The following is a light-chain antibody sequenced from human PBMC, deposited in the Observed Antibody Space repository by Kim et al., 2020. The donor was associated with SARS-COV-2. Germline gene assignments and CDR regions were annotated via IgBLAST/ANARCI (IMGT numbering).Light chain of an antibody. CDR2: EDN. V-gene: IGLV6-57*02. J-gene: IGLJ3*02. CDR1: SGSIASNY. CDR3: QSYDSSNHGV. Sequence: KTVTRSCTGSSGSIASNYVKWYQQRPGRAPTTVIYEDNQRPSGVPDRFSGSIDSSSNSASLTISGLKTEDEADYYCQSYDSSNHGVFGGGTKLTVL.